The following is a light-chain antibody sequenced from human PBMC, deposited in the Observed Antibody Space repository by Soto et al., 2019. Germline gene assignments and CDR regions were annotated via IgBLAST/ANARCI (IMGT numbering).Light chain of an antibody. J-gene: IGKJ1*01. V-gene: IGKV1-5*01. CDR3: QQYKSYST. CDR1: QSLSSW. CDR2: DAS. Sequence: DIQVTQSPSTLSASVGDRVTITCRASQSLSSWLAWYQQKPGKAPKFLIYDASTLESGVPSRFGGGGSGTEFTLTINNLQPDDLATYICQQYKSYSTFGRGTKVDIK.